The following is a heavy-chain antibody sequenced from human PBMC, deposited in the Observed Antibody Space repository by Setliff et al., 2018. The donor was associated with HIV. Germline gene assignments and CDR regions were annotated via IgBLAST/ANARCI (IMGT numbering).Heavy chain of an antibody. CDR3: ARWGSGSYERVFDY. D-gene: IGHD1-26*01. CDR1: GFRFRSYW. J-gene: IGHJ4*02. CDR2: VKQDGTET. Sequence: GGSLRLSCAASGFRFRSYWMSWVRQAPGKGLESVGNVKQDGTETLYVDSVKGRFTISRDNANNLVYLQMNSLRVEDTAVYFCARWGSGSYERVFDYWGQGMLVTVSS. V-gene: IGHV3-7*01.